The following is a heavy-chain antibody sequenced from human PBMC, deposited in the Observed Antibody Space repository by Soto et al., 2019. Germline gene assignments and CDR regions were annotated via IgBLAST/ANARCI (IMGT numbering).Heavy chain of an antibody. J-gene: IGHJ4*02. CDR3: ARAPGGIPASFDY. CDR1: GGSISSYY. CDR2: IYYSGST. Sequence: SETLSLTCTVSGGSISSYYWSWIRQPPGKGLEWIGYIYYSGSTNYNPSLKGRVTISVDTSKNQFSLKLSSVTAADTAVYYCARAPGGIPASFDYWGQGTLVTVSS. V-gene: IGHV4-59*01. D-gene: IGHD2-2*02.